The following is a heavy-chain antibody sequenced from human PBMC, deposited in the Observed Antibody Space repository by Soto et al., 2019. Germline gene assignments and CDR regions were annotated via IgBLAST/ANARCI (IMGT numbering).Heavy chain of an antibody. CDR3: ALAAAGTGYYYYGMDV. V-gene: IGHV3-30*03. J-gene: IGHJ6*02. CDR1: GFTFSSYG. D-gene: IGHD6-13*01. Sequence: GGSLRLSCAASGFTFSSYGMHWVRLAPGKGLEWVAVISYDGSNKYYADSVKGRFTISRDNSKNTLYLQMNSLRAEDTAVYYCALAAAGTGYYYYGMDVWGQGTTVTVSS. CDR2: ISYDGSNK.